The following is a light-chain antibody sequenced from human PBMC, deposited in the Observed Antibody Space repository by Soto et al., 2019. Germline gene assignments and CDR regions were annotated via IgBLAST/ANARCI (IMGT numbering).Light chain of an antibody. CDR1: QGISTW. J-gene: IGKJ2*01. CDR3: QQTNTYPRT. CDR2: DAS. V-gene: IGKV1-12*01. Sequence: DTPMTQSPSSVSASVGDTVTISCRASQGISTWLAWYLQKPGKAPKLLIYDASRLHTGVPSRFSGSGSGTDFTLTISSLHPEDFATYYCQQTNTYPRTFGQGTHVDVK.